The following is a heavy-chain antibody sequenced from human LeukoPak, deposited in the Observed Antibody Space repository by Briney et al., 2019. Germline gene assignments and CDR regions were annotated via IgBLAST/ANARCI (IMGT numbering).Heavy chain of an antibody. D-gene: IGHD6-19*01. V-gene: IGHV3-48*03. Sequence: GGSLRLSCAASGFTFSSYEMNWVRQAPGKGLEWVSYISSSGSTIYYADSVKGRFTISRDNPKNTLYLQMNSLRAEDTAVYYCAKSGSGWSNWFDPWGQGTLVTVSS. CDR1: GFTFSSYE. J-gene: IGHJ5*02. CDR3: AKSGSGWSNWFDP. CDR2: ISSSGSTI.